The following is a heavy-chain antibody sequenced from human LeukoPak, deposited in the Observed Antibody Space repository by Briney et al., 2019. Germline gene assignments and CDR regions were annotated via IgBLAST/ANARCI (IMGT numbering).Heavy chain of an antibody. CDR2: IYYSGST. CDR1: GGSISSSSYY. V-gene: IGHV4-39*01. CDR3: ASSSSNWFDP. J-gene: IGHJ5*02. D-gene: IGHD6-13*01. Sequence: PSETLSLTGTVSGGSISSSSYYWGWIRQPPGKGLEWIGSIYYSGSTYYNPSLKSRVTISVDTSKNQFSLKLSSVTAADTAAYYCASSSSNWFDPWGQGTLVTVSS.